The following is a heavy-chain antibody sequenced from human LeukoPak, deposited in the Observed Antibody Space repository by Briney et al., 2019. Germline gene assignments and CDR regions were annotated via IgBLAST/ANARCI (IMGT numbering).Heavy chain of an antibody. CDR3: TMKLRFLEWLPPGDY. CDR2: FVPEHGET. V-gene: IGHV1-24*01. J-gene: IGHJ4*02. Sequence: ASVKVSCKVSGHTLSELSMDWVRQAPGKGLEWVGNFVPEHGETRYAQKFQGRVTMTKDTSTETVYMELSSLKSDDTAIYYCTMKLRFLEWLPPGDYWGQGSLVTVPS. D-gene: IGHD3-3*01. CDR1: GHTLSELS.